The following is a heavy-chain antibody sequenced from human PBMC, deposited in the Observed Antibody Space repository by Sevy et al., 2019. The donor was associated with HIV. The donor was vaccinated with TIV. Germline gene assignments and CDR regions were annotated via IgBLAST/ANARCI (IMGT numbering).Heavy chain of an antibody. CDR2: ISAYNGNT. Sequence: ASVKVSCKASGYTFTSYGISWVRQAPGQGLEWMGWISAYNGNTNYAQKLQGRVTMTTDTSTSTAYMELRSLRSDDTAVYYCARASYYGSGSYYRRYYMDVWGKGTTVTVSS. J-gene: IGHJ6*03. CDR3: ARASYYGSGSYYRRYYMDV. CDR1: GYTFTSYG. V-gene: IGHV1-18*04. D-gene: IGHD3-10*01.